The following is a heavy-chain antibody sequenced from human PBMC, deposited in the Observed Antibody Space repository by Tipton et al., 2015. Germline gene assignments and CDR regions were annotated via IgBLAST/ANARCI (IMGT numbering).Heavy chain of an antibody. CDR3: AREGSSWYFGVY. CDR2: IDWNGGRT. J-gene: IGHJ4*02. D-gene: IGHD6-13*01. Sequence: GSLRLSCAASGFTFDDYGMTWVRQVPGKGLEWVAGIDWNGGRTGYADSVKGRFIISRDNAQNSLFLQMNSLTAEDTAFYYCAREGSSWYFGVYWGQGTLVIVSS. V-gene: IGHV3-20*04. CDR1: GFTFDDYG.